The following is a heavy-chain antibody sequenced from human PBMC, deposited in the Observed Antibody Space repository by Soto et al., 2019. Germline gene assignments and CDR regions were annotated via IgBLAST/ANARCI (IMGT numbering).Heavy chain of an antibody. CDR2: ISAYNGNT. Sequence: ASVKVSCKGSGYTFTSYGISWVRQAPGQGLEWMGWISAYNGNTNYAQKLQGRVTMTTDTSTSTVYMELRSLRSDDTAVYYCARDRREAAAVDYWGQGTLVTVSS. CDR1: GYTFTSYG. J-gene: IGHJ4*02. CDR3: ARDRREAAAVDY. D-gene: IGHD6-13*01. V-gene: IGHV1-18*01.